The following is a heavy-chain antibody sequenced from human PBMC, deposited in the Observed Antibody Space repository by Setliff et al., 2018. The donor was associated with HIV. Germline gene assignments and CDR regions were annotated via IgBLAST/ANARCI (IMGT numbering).Heavy chain of an antibody. CDR1: GYTFTSYD. Sequence: ASVKVSCKASGYTFTSYDINWVRQATGQGLEWMGWMNPNSGNTGYAQKFQGRVTMARNTSISTAYMELSSLRSEDTAMYYCARALRGFHGSGTQFYYYLDVWGKGTTVTVSS. J-gene: IGHJ6*03. CDR2: MNPNSGNT. V-gene: IGHV1-8*02. CDR3: ARALRGFHGSGTQFYYYLDV. D-gene: IGHD3-10*01.